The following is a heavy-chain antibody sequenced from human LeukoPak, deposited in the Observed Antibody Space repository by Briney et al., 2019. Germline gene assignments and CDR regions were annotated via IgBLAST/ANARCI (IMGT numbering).Heavy chain of an antibody. D-gene: IGHD2-8*01. CDR3: ARSGVPNGMDV. J-gene: IGHJ6*02. Sequence: GGSLRLSCAASGFASSRHWMFWVRQAPGKGLVWVSRIDGDGSTTNYADSVKGRFTISRDNAKNTLYLQMNSLRGEDTAIYYSARSGVPNGMDVWGQGTTVTVSS. CDR1: GFASSRHW. V-gene: IGHV3-74*01. CDR2: IDGDGSTT.